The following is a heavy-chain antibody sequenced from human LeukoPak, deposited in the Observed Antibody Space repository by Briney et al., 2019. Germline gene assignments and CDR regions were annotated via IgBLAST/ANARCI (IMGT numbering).Heavy chain of an antibody. CDR3: ARAWGDSSGYWDY. V-gene: IGHV6-1*01. CDR1: GDSVSSRSAA. CDR2: TYYRSKWYN. D-gene: IGHD3-22*01. Sequence: SQTLSLTCAISGDSVSSRSAAWNWVRQSPSRGLEWLGRTYYRSKWYNDYAVSVKSRITVNPDTSKNQFSLHLNSVTPEDTAVYYCARAWGDSSGYWDYWGQGTLVTVSS. J-gene: IGHJ4*02.